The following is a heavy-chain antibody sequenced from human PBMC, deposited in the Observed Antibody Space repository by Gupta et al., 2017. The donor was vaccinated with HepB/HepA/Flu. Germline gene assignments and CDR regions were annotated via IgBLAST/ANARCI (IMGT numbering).Heavy chain of an antibody. CDR2: IKQDGSEI. Sequence: EEQVVESGGGLVQPGGSLSLSCAASGFTFTTYWMSWVRQAPGEGLEWVANIKQDGSEIYYVDSVKGRFTISRDNARNSLYLQMNSLRAEDTAVYYCARDAYSSVWTTYYGMDVWGQGTTVTVSS. CDR1: GFTFTTYW. D-gene: IGHD6-19*01. J-gene: IGHJ6*02. V-gene: IGHV3-7*01. CDR3: ARDAYSSVWTTYYGMDV.